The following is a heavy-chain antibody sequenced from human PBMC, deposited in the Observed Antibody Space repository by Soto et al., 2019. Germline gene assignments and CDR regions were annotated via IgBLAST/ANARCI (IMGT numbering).Heavy chain of an antibody. Sequence: QVQLVESGGGVVQPGRSLRLSCAASGFTFSTYGMHWVRQAPGKGLGWVAVMGNDGITTFYADSVKGRFTISRDNSKNTLFLQMNSLRADDTAVYYCAKEFQWELHAFDIWGQGTMVTVSS. J-gene: IGHJ3*02. D-gene: IGHD1-26*01. CDR2: MGNDGITT. V-gene: IGHV3-30*18. CDR3: AKEFQWELHAFDI. CDR1: GFTFSTYG.